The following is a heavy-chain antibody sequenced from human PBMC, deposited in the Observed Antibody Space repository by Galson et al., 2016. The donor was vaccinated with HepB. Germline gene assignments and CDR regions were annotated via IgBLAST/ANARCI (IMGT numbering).Heavy chain of an antibody. D-gene: IGHD3-22*01. J-gene: IGHJ4*02. Sequence: SVKVSCKASGSTLTSYDIDWVRQATGQGLEWMGWMNPNSGNTGYAQKFQGRVTMTRDNSINTAYMELGGLRSEDTAVYFCARGGYYDSSGSLRYWGQGTLVTVSS. CDR3: ARGGYYDSSGSLRY. CDR2: MNPNSGNT. V-gene: IGHV1-8*01. CDR1: GSTLTSYD.